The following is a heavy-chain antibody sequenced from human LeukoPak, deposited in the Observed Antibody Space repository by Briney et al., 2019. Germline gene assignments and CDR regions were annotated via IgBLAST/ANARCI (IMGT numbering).Heavy chain of an antibody. D-gene: IGHD3-16*01. V-gene: IGHV3-23*01. CDR2: FSGRGDST. J-gene: IGHJ6*04. CDR1: GFTLSSHA. CDR3: AKHIWGRLVYYGMDV. Sequence: PGGCLRLSCAASGFTLSSHAMSWVRQAPGKGLEWVSVFSGRGDSTYYAESVKGRFTISRDNSKNTLYLQMKSLRAEDTSGYYCAKHIWGRLVYYGMDVWAKGTTVTVSS.